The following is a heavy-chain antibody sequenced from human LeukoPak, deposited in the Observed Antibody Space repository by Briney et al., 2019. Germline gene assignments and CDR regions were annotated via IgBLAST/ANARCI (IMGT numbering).Heavy chain of an antibody. V-gene: IGHV4-61*01. CDR1: GASVSSGSYY. CDR2: VFYSGST. Sequence: SETLSLTCTVSGASVSSGSYYWTWIRQPPGKGLEWIGYVFYSGSTNYNPSLESRVTISFDTSKNQFSLKLRSVTAADTAVYYCARERNGDFDYWGQGTLVTVSS. CDR3: ARERNGDFDY. J-gene: IGHJ4*02. D-gene: IGHD7-27*01.